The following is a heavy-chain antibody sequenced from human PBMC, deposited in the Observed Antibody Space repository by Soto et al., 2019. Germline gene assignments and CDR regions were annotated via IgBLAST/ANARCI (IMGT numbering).Heavy chain of an antibody. D-gene: IGHD6-19*01. CDR3: ARDAVAAAYYCYYMDV. J-gene: IGHJ6*03. CDR1: GFTFSSYG. CDR2: IWYDGSNK. Sequence: GGSLRLSCAASGFTFSSYGMHWVRQAPGKGLEWVAVIWYDGSNKYYADSVKGRFTISRDNSKNTLYLQMNSLRAEDTAVYYCARDAVAAAYYCYYMDVWGKGTTVTVSS. V-gene: IGHV3-33*01.